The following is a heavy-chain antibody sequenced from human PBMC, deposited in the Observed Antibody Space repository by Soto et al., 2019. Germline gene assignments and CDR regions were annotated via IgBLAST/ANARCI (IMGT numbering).Heavy chain of an antibody. CDR2: IYYSGST. Sequence: PSETLSLTCTVSGGSLSSYYWSWIRQPPGKGLEWIGYIYYSGSTNYNPSLKSRVTISVDTSKNQFSLKLSSVTAADTAVYYCARGLDGHSSSWYQYGNWFHPSGTAXLGTVS. V-gene: IGHV4-59*01. CDR1: GGSLSSYY. J-gene: IGHJ5*02. CDR3: ARGLDGHSSSWYQYGNWFHP. D-gene: IGHD6-13*01.